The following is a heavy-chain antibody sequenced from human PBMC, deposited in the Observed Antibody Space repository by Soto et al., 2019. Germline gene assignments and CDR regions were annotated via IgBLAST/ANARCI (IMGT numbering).Heavy chain of an antibody. D-gene: IGHD6-19*01. J-gene: IGHJ4*02. V-gene: IGHV4-38-2*02. CDR2: IYHGGTT. CDR1: CYSIIIDSY. Sequence: SETLSLTCTFSCYSIIIDSYWAWIRQPPGKGPEWIASIYHGGTTFYNPSLKSRITISVDTSNNQFSLKLTSVTAADTAVYYCARVHVMVVAGSTFDYWGQGTLVTVSS. CDR3: ARVHVMVVAGSTFDY.